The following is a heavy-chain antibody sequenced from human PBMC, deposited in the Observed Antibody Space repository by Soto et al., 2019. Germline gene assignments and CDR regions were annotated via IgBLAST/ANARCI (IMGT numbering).Heavy chain of an antibody. Sequence: PSETLSLTCTFSCGSISSYYWSWIRQPAGKGLEWIGRIYTSGSTNYNPSLKSRVTMSVDTSKNQFSLKLSSVTAADTAVYYCARDSNSSSWYFGGWFDPWGQGTLVTVSS. V-gene: IGHV4-4*07. J-gene: IGHJ5*02. CDR2: IYTSGST. CDR1: CGSISSYY. CDR3: ARDSNSSSWYFGGWFDP. D-gene: IGHD6-13*01.